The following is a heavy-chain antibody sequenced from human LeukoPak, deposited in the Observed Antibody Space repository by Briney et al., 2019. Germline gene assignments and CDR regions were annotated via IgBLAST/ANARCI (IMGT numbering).Heavy chain of an antibody. CDR2: ISAYNGNT. CDR3: ARGQLAGGWFDP. Sequence: ASVKVSCTASGYTFTSYGISWVRQAPGQGLELMGWISAYNGNTNYAQKLQGRVTMTTDTSTSTAYMELRSLRSDDTAVYYCARGQLAGGWFDPWGQGTLVTVSS. CDR1: GYTFTSYG. J-gene: IGHJ5*02. V-gene: IGHV1-18*01. D-gene: IGHD6-6*01.